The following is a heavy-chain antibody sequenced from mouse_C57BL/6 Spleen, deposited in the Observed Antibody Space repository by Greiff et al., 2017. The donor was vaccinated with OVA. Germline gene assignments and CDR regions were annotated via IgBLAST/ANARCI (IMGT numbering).Heavy chain of an antibody. CDR2: INPSNGGT. J-gene: IGHJ1*03. V-gene: IGHV1-53*01. CDR3: ARRRSWGDWYFDV. Sequence: QVQLQQSGAELVRPGSSVKLSCKASGYTFTSYWMHWVKQRPGQGLEWIGNINPSNGGTNYNEKFKSKATLTVDKSSSTAYMQLSSLTSEDSAVYYCARRRSWGDWYFDVWGTGTTVTVSS. CDR1: GYTFTSYW. D-gene: IGHD1-1*01.